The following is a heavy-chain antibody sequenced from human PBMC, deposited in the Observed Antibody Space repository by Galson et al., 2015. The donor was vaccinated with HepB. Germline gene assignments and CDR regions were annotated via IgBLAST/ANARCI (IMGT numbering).Heavy chain of an antibody. CDR3: ARVNWGVGYYDFWSGYRHYFDY. CDR1: GYTFTSYG. V-gene: IGHV1-18*01. Sequence: SVKVSCKASGYTFTSYGISWVRQAPGQGLEWMGWISAYNGNTNYAQKLQGRVTMTTDTSTSTAYMELRSLRSDDTAVYYCARVNWGVGYYDFWSGYRHYFDYWGQGTLVTVSS. CDR2: ISAYNGNT. J-gene: IGHJ4*02. D-gene: IGHD3-3*01.